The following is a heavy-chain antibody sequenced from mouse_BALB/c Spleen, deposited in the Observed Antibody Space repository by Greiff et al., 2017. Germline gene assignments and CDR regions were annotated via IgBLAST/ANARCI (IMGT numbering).Heavy chain of an antibody. CDR3: ARGGTTATGYFDV. V-gene: IGHV1-7*01. CDR1: GYTFTSYW. CDR2: INPSTGYT. D-gene: IGHD1-2*01. Sequence: VQLQQSGAELAKPGASVKMSCKASGYTFTSYWMHWVKQRPGQGLEWIGYINPSTGYTEYNQKFKDKATLTADKSSSTAYMQLSSLTSEDSAVYYCARGGTTATGYFDVWGAGTTVTVSS. J-gene: IGHJ1*01.